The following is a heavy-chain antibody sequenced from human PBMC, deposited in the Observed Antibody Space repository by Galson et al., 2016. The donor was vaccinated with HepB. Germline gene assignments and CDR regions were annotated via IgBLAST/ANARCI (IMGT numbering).Heavy chain of an antibody. J-gene: IGHJ4*02. CDR3: AAPLGIVGVAGTVDFGY. V-gene: IGHV3-23*01. CDR1: GFTFSSYA. Sequence: SLRLSCAASGFTFSSYAMSWVRQAPGKGLEWVSAISGSGGSTYYADSVKGRFTISRDNSKNTLSRQMNSLRAEDTAVYYCAAPLGIVGVAGTVDFGYWGQGTLVTVSS. CDR2: ISGSGGST. D-gene: IGHD6-19*01.